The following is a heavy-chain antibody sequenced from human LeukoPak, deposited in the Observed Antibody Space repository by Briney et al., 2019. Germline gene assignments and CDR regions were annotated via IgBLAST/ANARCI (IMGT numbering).Heavy chain of an antibody. J-gene: IGHJ4*02. Sequence: GGSLRLSCAASGFTFSNYWMHWVRQAPGKGLVWVSRINTDGSTTNYADSVKGRFTISRDNAKNTLYLQMNSLRAEDTAVYYCARVGGGSNTPFDYWGQGTLVTVSS. V-gene: IGHV3-74*01. CDR3: ARVGGGSNTPFDY. CDR2: INTDGSTT. D-gene: IGHD3-16*01. CDR1: GFTFSNYW.